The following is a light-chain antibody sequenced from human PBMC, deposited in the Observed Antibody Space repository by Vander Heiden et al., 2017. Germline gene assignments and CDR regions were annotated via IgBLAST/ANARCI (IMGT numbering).Light chain of an antibody. CDR3: QQSYSTLPT. V-gene: IGKV1-39*01. CDR1: QSISSY. Sequence: EIQNNQAPSPLSASVGDRVNINCRARQSISSYLNWYQQKPGKAPKLLIYAASSWQSGVPSRFSGSGSGTDFTLTISSLQPEDFATYYCQQSYSTLPTFGQGTRLEIK. J-gene: IGKJ5*01. CDR2: AAS.